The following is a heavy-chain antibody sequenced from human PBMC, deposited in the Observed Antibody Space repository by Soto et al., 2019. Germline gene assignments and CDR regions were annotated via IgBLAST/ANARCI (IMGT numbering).Heavy chain of an antibody. J-gene: IGHJ4*02. Sequence: SLTCTVSGGSVSSGSYYWSWIRQPPGKGLEWIGYIYYSGSTSYNPSLKSRVTISVDTSKNQFSLKLSSVTAADTAVYYCARVVPDYYDSSGYPTSFDYWGQGTLVTVSS. CDR3: ARVVPDYYDSSGYPTSFDY. D-gene: IGHD3-22*01. CDR1: GGSVSSGSYY. V-gene: IGHV4-61*01. CDR2: IYYSGST.